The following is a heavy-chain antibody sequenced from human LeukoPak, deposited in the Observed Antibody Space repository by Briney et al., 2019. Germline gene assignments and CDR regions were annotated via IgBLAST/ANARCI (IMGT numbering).Heavy chain of an antibody. D-gene: IGHD3-10*01. CDR3: ARAEGSGSSFDY. CDR2: ISSSSTYI. Sequence: PGRSLRLSCAASGFTFSNYAMHWVRQAPGKGLEWVSSISSSSTYIYYADSVKGRFTISRDNAKNSLYLQMNSLRVEDTAVYYCARAEGSGSSFDYWGQGTLVTVSS. V-gene: IGHV3-21*01. J-gene: IGHJ4*02. CDR1: GFTFSNYA.